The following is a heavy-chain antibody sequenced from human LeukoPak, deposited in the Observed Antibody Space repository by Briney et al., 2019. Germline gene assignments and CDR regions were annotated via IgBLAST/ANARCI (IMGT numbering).Heavy chain of an antibody. J-gene: IGHJ4*02. D-gene: IGHD6-6*01. V-gene: IGHV1-2*02. Sequence: ASVKVSCKASGYTFTGYYMHWVRQAPGQGLEWMGWINPNSGGTNYAQKFQGRVTMTRDTSISTAYMELSRLGSDDTAVYYCARDLTSIAARRIFDYWGQGTLVTVSS. CDR2: INPNSGGT. CDR3: ARDLTSIAARRIFDY. CDR1: GYTFTGYY.